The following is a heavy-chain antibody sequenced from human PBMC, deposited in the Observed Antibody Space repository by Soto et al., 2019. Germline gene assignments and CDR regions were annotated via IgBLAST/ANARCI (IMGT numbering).Heavy chain of an antibody. CDR3: AHPRGYGVFDAYDI. CDR2: ISAGGGTT. J-gene: IGHJ3*02. Sequence: PGGSLRLSCAASGFTFTTYAMNWVRQAPGKGLEWVSAISAGGGTTYYADSVKGRFTISRDNSMNALYLQIHSLRVEDTAVYYCAHPRGYGVFDAYDIWAQGTMVTVSS. V-gene: IGHV3-23*01. CDR1: GFTFTTYA. D-gene: IGHD4-17*01.